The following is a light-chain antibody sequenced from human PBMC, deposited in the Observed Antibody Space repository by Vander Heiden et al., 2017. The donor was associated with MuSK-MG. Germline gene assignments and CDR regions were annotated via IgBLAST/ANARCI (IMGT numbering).Light chain of an antibody. Sequence: QSALPQPASASGSPGEPITISCTGTSSDVGGYNYVSWYQQPPGKAPKLMIYDVSNRPSGVSNRFSGSKSGNTASLTISGLQAEDEADYYCSSYTSSSTPYVFGTGTKVTVL. CDR1: SSDVGGYNY. J-gene: IGLJ1*01. CDR2: DVS. CDR3: SSYTSSSTPYV. V-gene: IGLV2-14*01.